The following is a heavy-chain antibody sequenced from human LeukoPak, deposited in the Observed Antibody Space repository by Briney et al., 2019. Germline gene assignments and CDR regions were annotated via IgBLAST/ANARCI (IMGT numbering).Heavy chain of an antibody. CDR2: IYTSGST. Sequence: SETLSLTWSVSGASISTWYWGWIRQPAGKGLEWIGRIYTSGSTNYNPSLKSRVTMSMDTSKNQFSLNLSSVTAADTAMYYCARVRGSYFDYWGQGILVTVSS. D-gene: IGHD3-10*01. CDR1: GASISTWY. J-gene: IGHJ4*02. V-gene: IGHV4-4*07. CDR3: ARVRGSYFDY.